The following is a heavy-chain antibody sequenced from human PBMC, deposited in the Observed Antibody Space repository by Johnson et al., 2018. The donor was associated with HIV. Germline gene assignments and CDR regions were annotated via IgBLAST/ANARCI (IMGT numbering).Heavy chain of an antibody. V-gene: IGHV3-74*01. J-gene: IGHJ3*02. Sequence: MLLVESGGGLVQPGGSLRLSCGASGFTFSNYWMQWVRQAPGQWLVWVSRINGDGSRSTYADSVKGRFTISSNNSTTTLYLQMYSLRAEDTAVYYCARGAPQSSGSRRPYHAFDIWGQGTMVTVSS. CDR2: INGDGSRS. D-gene: IGHD3-22*01. CDR1: GFTFSNYW. CDR3: ARGAPQSSGSRRPYHAFDI.